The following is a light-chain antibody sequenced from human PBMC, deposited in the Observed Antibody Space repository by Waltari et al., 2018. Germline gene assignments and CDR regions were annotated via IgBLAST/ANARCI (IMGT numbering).Light chain of an antibody. V-gene: IGKV1-12*01. CDR2: DAS. Sequence: DIQMTQSPSSVSASVGDRVTITCRASRVIRRWLAWYQQKPGKAPKFLIHDASTLQSGVPSRFSGSGSGREFTLTITSLQPEDFSTYYCQQGNDFPLTFGGGTKVEMK. CDR1: RVIRRW. CDR3: QQGNDFPLT. J-gene: IGKJ4*01.